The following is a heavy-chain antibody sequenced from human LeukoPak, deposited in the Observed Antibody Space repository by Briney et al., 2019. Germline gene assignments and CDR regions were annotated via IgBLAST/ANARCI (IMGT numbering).Heavy chain of an antibody. Sequence: SQTLSLTCVFSVDFISSGAYPWSWIRQPPGKGLEWNGYLFHNGSTFYNPSLKSRHTISVDNSKNQFSLRLSSVTAEDTAVYYCARELWFANAPGSWLDPWGQGTLVTVSS. J-gene: IGHJ5*02. CDR3: ARELWFANAPGSWLDP. CDR1: VDFISSGAYP. D-gene: IGHD3-10*01. CDR2: LFHNGST. V-gene: IGHV4-30-2*01.